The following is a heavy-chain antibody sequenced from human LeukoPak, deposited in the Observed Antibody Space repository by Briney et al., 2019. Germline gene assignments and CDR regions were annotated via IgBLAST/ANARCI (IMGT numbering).Heavy chain of an antibody. J-gene: IGHJ5*02. CDR2: IYYSGST. Sequence: NTSETLSLTCTVSGGSISSYYWSWIRQPPGKGLEWIGYIYYSGSTSYKPSLKSRITISVDTSKNQFSLNLSSVTAADTAVYYCVRGKAAAGAIWFDPWGQGTLVTVSS. CDR1: GGSISSYY. CDR3: VRGKAAAGAIWFDP. D-gene: IGHD6-13*01. V-gene: IGHV4-59*01.